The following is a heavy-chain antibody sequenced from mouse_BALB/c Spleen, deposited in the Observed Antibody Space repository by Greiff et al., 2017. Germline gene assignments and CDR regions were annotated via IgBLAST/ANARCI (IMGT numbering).Heavy chain of an antibody. Sequence: EVQLVESGGGLVQPGGSRKLSCAASGFTFSDYGMAWVRQAPGKGPEWVAFISNLAYSIYYADTVTGRFTISRENAKNTLYLEMSSLRSEDTAMYYCARDHGDYWGQGTTLTVSS. CDR3: ARDHGDY. CDR2: ISNLAYSI. V-gene: IGHV5-15*02. J-gene: IGHJ2*01. CDR1: GFTFSDYG.